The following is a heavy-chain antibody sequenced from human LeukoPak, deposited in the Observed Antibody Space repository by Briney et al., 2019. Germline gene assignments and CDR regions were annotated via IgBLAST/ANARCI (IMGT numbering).Heavy chain of an antibody. V-gene: IGHV3-23*01. CDR2: ITGGHYAT. CDR3: TKDPNGDYIGAFDP. J-gene: IGHJ5*02. D-gene: IGHD4-17*01. Sequence: GRSLRLSCVASGFTFSSYAMRWVRQAPGKGLEWVSSITGGHYATYNTDSVKGRFTISRDNAKNTLYLQMNSLRADDTAIYYCTKDPNGDYIGAFDPWGQGTLVTVSS. CDR1: GFTFSSYA.